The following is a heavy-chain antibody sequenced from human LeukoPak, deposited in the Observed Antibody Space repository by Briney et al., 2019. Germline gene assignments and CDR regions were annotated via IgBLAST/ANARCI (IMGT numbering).Heavy chain of an antibody. CDR3: ARGDHGSGSSFDY. CDR2: IYYSGST. J-gene: IGHJ4*02. D-gene: IGHD3-10*01. Sequence: SETLSLTCTVSGGSISSYYWSWIRQPPGKGLEWIGYIYYSGSTNYNPSLKSRVTISVDTSKNQFSLKLSSVTAADTAVYYCARGDHGSGSSFDYWGQGTLVTVSS. V-gene: IGHV4-59*12. CDR1: GGSISSYY.